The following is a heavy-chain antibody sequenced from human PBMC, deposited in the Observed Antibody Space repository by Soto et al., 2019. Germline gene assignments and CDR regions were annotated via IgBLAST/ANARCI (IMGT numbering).Heavy chain of an antibody. Sequence: PGGSLRLSCAASGFTFSNYFMHWVCQVPGEGLVWVSRMSGDGKTISYADSVKGRFTISRDNAKNTLYLQMNSLRVEDTAVYYCVRNYVPGIAGFDPWGQGTLVTVSS. CDR2: MSGDGKTI. CDR1: GFTFSNYF. J-gene: IGHJ5*02. V-gene: IGHV3-74*01. D-gene: IGHD1-7*01. CDR3: VRNYVPGIAGFDP.